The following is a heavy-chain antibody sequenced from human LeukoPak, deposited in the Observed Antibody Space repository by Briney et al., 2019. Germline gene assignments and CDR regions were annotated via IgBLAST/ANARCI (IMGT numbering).Heavy chain of an antibody. CDR2: INHSGST. D-gene: IGHD2-2*01. V-gene: IGHV4-34*01. J-gene: IGHJ4*02. CDR3: ARRGKPSSTSCYDY. CDR1: GGSFSGYY. Sequence: SETLSLTCAVYGGSFSGYYWSWIRQPPGKGLEWIGEINHSGSTNYNQSLKSRVTISVDTSKNQFSLKLSSVTAADTAVYYCARRGKPSSTSCYDYWGQGTLVTVSS.